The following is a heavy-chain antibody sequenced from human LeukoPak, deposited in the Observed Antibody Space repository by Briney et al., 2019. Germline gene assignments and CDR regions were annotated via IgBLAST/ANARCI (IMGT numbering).Heavy chain of an antibody. CDR2: IYSGGGST. D-gene: IGHD3-10*01. CDR1: GFTVSSNF. CDR3: ARELVVSYDSGSSYVHAFDL. Sequence: HPGGSLRLSCAASGFTVSSNFMSWVRQAPGKGLEWVSIIYSGGGSTLYADSVKGRFTISRDNSKSTMYLQMNSLRAEDTAVYYCARELVVSYDSGSSYVHAFDLWGQGTKITVSS. V-gene: IGHV3-53*01. J-gene: IGHJ3*01.